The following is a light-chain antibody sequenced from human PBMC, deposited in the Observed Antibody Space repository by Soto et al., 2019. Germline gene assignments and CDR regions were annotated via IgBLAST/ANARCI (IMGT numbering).Light chain of an antibody. CDR2: RAF. CDR1: QSVTSN. V-gene: IGKV3-15*01. Sequence: EIVMTQSPATLSVSPGERVTLSCRASQSVTSNLAWYQQKPGQAPRLLIYRAFTRATGIPARFSGSGFGTDFTLTISSLQPEDFATYYCQQLNSYPITFGQGTRLEI. CDR3: QQLNSYPIT. J-gene: IGKJ5*01.